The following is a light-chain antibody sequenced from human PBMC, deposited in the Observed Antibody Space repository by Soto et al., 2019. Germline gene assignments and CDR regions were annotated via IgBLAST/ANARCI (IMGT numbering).Light chain of an antibody. V-gene: IGKV3-11*01. CDR2: DAS. CDR1: QSVSRY. CDR3: QQRSDWPST. Sequence: DIVSTQSPATLSLSPGERATLSCRARQSVSRYLAWYQQKPGQAPRLLIYDASNRATGIPARFSGSGSGTDFTLTISSLEPEDFAVYYCQQRSDWPSTFGGGTKVEI. J-gene: IGKJ4*01.